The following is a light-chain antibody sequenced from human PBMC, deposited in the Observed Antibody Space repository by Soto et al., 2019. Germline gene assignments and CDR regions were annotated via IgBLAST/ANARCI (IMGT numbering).Light chain of an antibody. CDR1: QTISNW. CDR2: DAS. V-gene: IGKV1-5*01. CDR3: PQYNTYPLT. J-gene: IGKJ4*01. Sequence: DIQMTQSPSTLSASVGDRVTITCRASQTISNWLAWYQQKPGKAPKVLIFDASTLDGGVPSRFSGRRSGTDFTLTISSLQPSDFATYYCPQYNTYPLTFGGGTKVEI.